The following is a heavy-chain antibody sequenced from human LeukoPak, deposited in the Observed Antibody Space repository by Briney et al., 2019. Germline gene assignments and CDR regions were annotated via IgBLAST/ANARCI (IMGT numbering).Heavy chain of an antibody. CDR1: GGSISSGGYY. CDR2: IYYSGST. D-gene: IGHD3/OR15-3a*01. CDR3: ARGPDIWREAYYFDY. Sequence: SETLSLTCTVSGGSISSGGYYWSWIRQHPGKGLVWIGYIYYSGSTYYNPSLKSRVTISVDTSKNQFSLKLSSVTAADTAVYYCARGPDIWREAYYFDYWGQGTLVTVSS. V-gene: IGHV4-31*03. J-gene: IGHJ4*02.